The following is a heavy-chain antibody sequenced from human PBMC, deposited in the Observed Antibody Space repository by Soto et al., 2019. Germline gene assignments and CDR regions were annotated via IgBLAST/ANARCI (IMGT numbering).Heavy chain of an antibody. J-gene: IGHJ6*03. Sequence: GGSLRLSCAASGFTFSSYGMHWVRQAPGKGLEWVAVISYDGSNKYYADSVKGRFTISRDNSKNTLYLQMNSLRAEDTAVYYCAKNARGYDFWSGYYSPYYYMDVWGKGTTVTVSS. CDR3: AKNARGYDFWSGYYSPYYYMDV. CDR2: ISYDGSNK. V-gene: IGHV3-30*18. D-gene: IGHD3-3*01. CDR1: GFTFSSYG.